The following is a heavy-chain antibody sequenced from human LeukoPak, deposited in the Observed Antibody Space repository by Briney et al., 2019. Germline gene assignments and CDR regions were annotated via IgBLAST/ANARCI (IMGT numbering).Heavy chain of an antibody. Sequence: ASVKVSCKASGYTFTGYYMHWVRQAPGQGLEWMGWINPNSGGTNYARKFQGRVTMTRDTSISTAYMELSRLRSDDTAVYYCASYGDYGGNSVDYWGQGTLVTVSS. CDR2: INPNSGGT. J-gene: IGHJ4*02. V-gene: IGHV1-2*02. D-gene: IGHD4-23*01. CDR1: GYTFTGYY. CDR3: ASYGDYGGNSVDY.